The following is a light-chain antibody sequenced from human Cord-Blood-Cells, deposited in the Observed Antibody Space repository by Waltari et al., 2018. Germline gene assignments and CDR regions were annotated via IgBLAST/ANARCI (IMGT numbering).Light chain of an antibody. V-gene: IGKV1-33*01. CDR2: DAS. CDR3: QQYDNFPL. CDR1: QDISNY. Sequence: DIQLTQSPSSLSASVGARVTIPCQASQDISNYLNCYQQKPVNAPKLLIYDASHLETGVPSRFSGSGSGTDFTFTISSLQPEDIATYYCQQYDNFPLFGQGTRLEIK. J-gene: IGKJ5*01.